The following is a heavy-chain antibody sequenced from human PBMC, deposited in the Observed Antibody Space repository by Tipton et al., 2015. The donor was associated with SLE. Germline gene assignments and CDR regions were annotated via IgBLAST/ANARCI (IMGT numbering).Heavy chain of an antibody. V-gene: IGHV4-34*01. Sequence: TLSLTCAVYGGSLGGSSWNWIRQPPGKGLQWIGEVNQSGRTKWNASLQSRVTISIDTSKNQFSLQGKSVTAADTAVYYCTKGSPGWYDGVEEWSQGALVTVSS. J-gene: IGHJ4*02. D-gene: IGHD1-14*01. CDR1: GGSLGGSS. CDR3: TKGSPGWYDGVEE. CDR2: VNQSGRT.